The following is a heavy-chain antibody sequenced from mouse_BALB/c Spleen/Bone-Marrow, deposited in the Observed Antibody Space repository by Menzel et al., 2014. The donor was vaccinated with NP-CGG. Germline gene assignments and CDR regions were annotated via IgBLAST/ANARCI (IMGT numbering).Heavy chain of an antibody. D-gene: IGHD1-2*01. CDR2: IYPGSGST. Sequence: LQQPGSELVRPGASVKLSCKASGYTFTSYWMHWVKQRPGQGLEWIGNIYPGSGSTNYDEKFKSKATLTADTSSSTAYMQLSSLTSEDSAIYYCTSLRLPYWGQGTLVTVSA. CDR3: TSLRLPY. CDR1: GYTFTSYW. J-gene: IGHJ3*01. V-gene: IGHV1S22*01.